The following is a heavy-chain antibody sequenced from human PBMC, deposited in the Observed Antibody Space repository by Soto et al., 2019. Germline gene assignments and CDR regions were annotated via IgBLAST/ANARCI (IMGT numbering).Heavy chain of an antibody. D-gene: IGHD3-3*01. Sequence: QVQLQESGPGLVKPSETLSLTCTVSGGSISSYYWSWIRQPPGKGLEWIGYIYYSGSTNYKPSLKSRVTLSVATSKNQFSLKLSSVTAADTAVYYCARGVTVLRFLGRSRYFDYWGQGTLVTVSS. J-gene: IGHJ4*02. CDR1: GGSISSYY. V-gene: IGHV4-59*08. CDR2: IYYSGST. CDR3: ARGVTVLRFLGRSRYFDY.